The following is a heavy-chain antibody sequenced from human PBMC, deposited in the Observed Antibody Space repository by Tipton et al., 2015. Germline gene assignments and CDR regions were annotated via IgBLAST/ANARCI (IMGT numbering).Heavy chain of an antibody. D-gene: IGHD5-24*01. CDR1: GGSISGANW. J-gene: IGHJ6*02. Sequence: TLSLTCAVSGGSISGANWWSWVRQPPGKGLEWIGEIYQSGSTTYNPSLKSRVTISMDKSKNHFSLTLNSVTAADTAVYYCARDLEHGMDVWGQGTTVTVSS. CDR3: ARDLEHGMDV. CDR2: IYQSGST. V-gene: IGHV4-4*02.